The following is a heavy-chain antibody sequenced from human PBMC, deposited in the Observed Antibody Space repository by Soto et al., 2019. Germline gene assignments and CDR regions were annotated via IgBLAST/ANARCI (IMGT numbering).Heavy chain of an antibody. J-gene: IGHJ4*02. V-gene: IGHV4-31*01. CDR1: GGSISSGGYY. CDR3: ARGNRPPTYYFEY. D-gene: IGHD6-6*01. Sequence: PSETLSLTCTVSGGSISSGGYYWSWLRQHPGKGLEWIGYIYHSGSTYYNPSFQGQVTISADKSISTAYLQWSSLKASDTAIYYCARGNRPPTYYFEYWGQGTLVTVSS. CDR2: IYHSGST.